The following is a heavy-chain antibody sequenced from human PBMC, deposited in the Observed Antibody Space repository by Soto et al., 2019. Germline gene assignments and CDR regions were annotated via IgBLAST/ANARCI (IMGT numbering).Heavy chain of an antibody. Sequence: EVQLVESGGDLVQPGGSLRLSCAASGYSFTTYWISWVRQAPGKGLEWVANVNQDGSEKYYGDSVKGRFTISRDNAKNSVYLQMNSLGVEDTAVYYCSRARDYSSHWGQGTLVTVSS. CDR3: SRARDYSSH. J-gene: IGHJ4*02. CDR1: GYSFTTYW. D-gene: IGHD4-4*01. CDR2: VNQDGSEK. V-gene: IGHV3-7*01.